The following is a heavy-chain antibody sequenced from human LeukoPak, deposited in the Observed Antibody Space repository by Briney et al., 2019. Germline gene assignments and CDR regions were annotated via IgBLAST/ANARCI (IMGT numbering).Heavy chain of an antibody. CDR2: INPNSGGT. CDR1: GYTFTGYY. V-gene: IGHV1-2*02. D-gene: IGHD3-10*01. Sequence: ASVKVSCKASGYTFTGYYMHWVRQAPGQGLEWMGWINPNSGGTNYAQKFQGRVTMTRDTSISTAYMDLSRLRSDDTAVYYCARSPLWFGELYSDYWGQGTLVTVSS. J-gene: IGHJ4*02. CDR3: ARSPLWFGELYSDY.